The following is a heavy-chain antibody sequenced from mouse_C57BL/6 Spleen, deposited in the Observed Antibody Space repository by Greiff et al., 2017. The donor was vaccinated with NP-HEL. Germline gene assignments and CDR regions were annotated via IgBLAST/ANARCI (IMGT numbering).Heavy chain of an antibody. D-gene: IGHD2-1*01. CDR2: INPNNGGT. J-gene: IGHJ4*01. CDR1: GYTFTDYN. V-gene: IGHV1-22*01. CDR3: ARGDYGNSKAMDY. Sequence: EVKLVESGPELVKPGASVKMSCKASGYTFTDYNMHWVKQSHGKSLEWIGYINPNNGGTSYNQKFKGKATLTVNKSSSTAYMELRSLTSEDSAVYYCARGDYGNSKAMDYWGQGTSVTVSS.